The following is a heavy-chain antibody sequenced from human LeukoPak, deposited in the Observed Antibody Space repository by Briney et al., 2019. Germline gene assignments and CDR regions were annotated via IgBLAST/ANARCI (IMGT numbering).Heavy chain of an antibody. CDR3: ARAYSSRNYYYYYYYMDV. J-gene: IGHJ6*03. CDR1: GGSISSSSYY. D-gene: IGHD6-13*01. V-gene: IGHV4-39*07. CDR2: IYYSGST. Sequence: SETLSLTCTVSGGSISSSSYYWGWIRQPPGKGLEWIGSIYYSGSTYYNPSLKSRVTISVDTSQNQFSLKLSSVTAADTAVYYCARAYSSRNYYYYYYYMDVWGKGTTVTVSS.